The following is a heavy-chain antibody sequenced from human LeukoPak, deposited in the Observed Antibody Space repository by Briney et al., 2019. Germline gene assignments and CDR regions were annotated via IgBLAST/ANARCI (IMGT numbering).Heavy chain of an antibody. CDR3: ARECSGGSCYSGNY. Sequence: PSETLSLTCTVSGGSISGSDYYWGWLRQPPGKGLEWIGSIYYSGSTFYNPSLKSRFAISVDTSKNQFSLKLSSVTAADTAVYYCARECSGGSCYSGNYWGQGTLVTVSS. J-gene: IGHJ4*02. D-gene: IGHD2-15*01. CDR2: IYYSGST. CDR1: GGSISGSDYY. V-gene: IGHV4-39*07.